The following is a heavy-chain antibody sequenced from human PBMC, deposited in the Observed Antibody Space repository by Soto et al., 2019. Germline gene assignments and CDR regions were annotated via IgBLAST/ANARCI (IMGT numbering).Heavy chain of an antibody. CDR2: INPNSGDT. J-gene: IGHJ4*02. D-gene: IGHD6-19*01. CDR3: ATSRISIAVAGETEYYFDY. CDR1: GYIFTGYY. Sequence: PAASVKVSCKASGYIFTGYYMHWVRQAPGQGLEWMGWINPNSGDTNYTQKFQGWVTMTRDTSISTAYMELSRLRSDDTAVYYCATSRISIAVAGETEYYFDYWGQGTLVTVSS. V-gene: IGHV1-2*04.